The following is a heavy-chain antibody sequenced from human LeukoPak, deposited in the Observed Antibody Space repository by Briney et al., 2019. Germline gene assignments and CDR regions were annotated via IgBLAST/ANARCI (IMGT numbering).Heavy chain of an antibody. V-gene: IGHV4-59*01. D-gene: IGHD5-18*01. CDR3: ARSLGAYSYGFFDY. Sequence: PSETLSLTCTVSGGSISSYYWSWIRQPPGKGPEWIGYIYDGGSTNYNPSLKSRVTISVDTSKNHFSLRLSSVTAADTAVYYCARSLGAYSYGFFDYWGQGTLVTVSS. CDR1: GGSISSYY. CDR2: IYDGGST. J-gene: IGHJ4*02.